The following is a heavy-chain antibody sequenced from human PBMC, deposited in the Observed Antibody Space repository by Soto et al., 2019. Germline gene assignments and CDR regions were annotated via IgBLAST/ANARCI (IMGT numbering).Heavy chain of an antibody. CDR2: IYHSGST. CDR1: GGSISSGGYS. Sequence: SETLSLTCAVSGGSISSGGYSWSWIRQPPGKGLEWIGYIYHSGSTYYNPSLKSRVTISVDTSKNQFSLKLRSVTAADTAVYYCARTTPEWLLTFEYWGQGALVTVSS. D-gene: IGHD3-3*01. V-gene: IGHV4-30-2*05. CDR3: ARTTPEWLLTFEY. J-gene: IGHJ4*02.